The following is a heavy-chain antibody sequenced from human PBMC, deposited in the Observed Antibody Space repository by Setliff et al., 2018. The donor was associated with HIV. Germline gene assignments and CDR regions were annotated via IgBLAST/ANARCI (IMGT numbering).Heavy chain of an antibody. V-gene: IGHV3-23*01. Sequence: GGSLRLSCAASGFTFSDYSMSWVRQAPGEGLEWVSAILSTGERTFYADSVKGRFTISRDNSKNTVYLQMNSLRAEDTAEYYCAKELAASGLGYFDSWGRGILVTVSS. CDR1: GFTFSDYS. J-gene: IGHJ4*02. CDR2: ILSTGERT. CDR3: AKELAASGLGYFDS. D-gene: IGHD3-22*01.